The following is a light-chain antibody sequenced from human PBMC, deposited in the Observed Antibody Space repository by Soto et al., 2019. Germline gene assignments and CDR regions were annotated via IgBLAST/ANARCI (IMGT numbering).Light chain of an antibody. CDR3: QKYNNVVGT. CDR2: AAS. Sequence: DIQMTQSQSSLSASVGDRVTITCRASQGITNYLAWYQQKPGKVPKLLIYAASTLQSGVPSRFSGSGSGTDFTLTISSLQPEDVATYYCQKYNNVVGTFGQGTKVEIK. V-gene: IGKV1-27*01. J-gene: IGKJ1*01. CDR1: QGITNY.